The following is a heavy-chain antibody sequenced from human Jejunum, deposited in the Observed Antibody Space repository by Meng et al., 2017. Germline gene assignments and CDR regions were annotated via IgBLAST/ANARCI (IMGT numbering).Heavy chain of an antibody. V-gene: IGHV3-30*01. CDR1: GFTFSTRA. CDR3: VRWSYISAADVPAFGMDL. CDR2: LSADGSHQ. J-gene: IGHJ6*02. Sequence: GESLKISCAASGFTFSTRAMHWVRQAPGKGLEWLARLSADGSHQFYADSVKGRFTISRDISKSTLFLQMNTLRTEDTATYFCVRWSYISAADVPAFGMDLWGQGTTVTVSS. D-gene: IGHD6-13*01.